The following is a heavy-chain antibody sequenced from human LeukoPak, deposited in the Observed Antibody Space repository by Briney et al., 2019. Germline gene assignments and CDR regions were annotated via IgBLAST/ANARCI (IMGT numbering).Heavy chain of an antibody. CDR1: GGTFRSYS. Sequence: ASVKVSCKASGGTFRSYSISWVRQAPGQGLEWMGGIIPIFGTTNYAQKFQGRVTITADESTSTAYMELSSLRSEDTAVYYCASGAAISNWGQGTLVTVSS. D-gene: IGHD2-2*01. J-gene: IGHJ4*02. V-gene: IGHV1-69*13. CDR2: IIPIFGTT. CDR3: ASGAAISN.